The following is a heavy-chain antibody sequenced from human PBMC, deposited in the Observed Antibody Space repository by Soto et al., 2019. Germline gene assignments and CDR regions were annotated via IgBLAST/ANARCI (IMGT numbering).Heavy chain of an antibody. Sequence: VQLVESGGGLVQPGGSLRLSCAASGFTFSSYSMNWVRQAPGKGLEWVSSISSSSSYIYYADSVKGRFTISRDNAKNSLYLQMNSLRAEDTAVYYCARDRDYYGSGSNWFDPWGQGTLVTVSS. CDR2: ISSSSSYI. CDR1: GFTFSSYS. CDR3: ARDRDYYGSGSNWFDP. V-gene: IGHV3-21*01. D-gene: IGHD3-10*01. J-gene: IGHJ5*02.